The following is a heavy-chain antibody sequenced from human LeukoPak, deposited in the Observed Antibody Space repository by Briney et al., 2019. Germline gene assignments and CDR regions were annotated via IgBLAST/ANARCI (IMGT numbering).Heavy chain of an antibody. V-gene: IGHV4-4*02. CDR1: GGSISSNNW. CDR2: ISHSGST. Sequence: PSETLSLTCAVSGGSISSNNWWSWVRQPPGKGLEWIGEISHSGSTNYSPSLKSRVTISVDKSKNQFSLKLSSVTAADTAVYYCARDVLWFGEFGWFDPWGQGTLVTVSS. J-gene: IGHJ5*02. CDR3: ARDVLWFGEFGWFDP. D-gene: IGHD3-10*01.